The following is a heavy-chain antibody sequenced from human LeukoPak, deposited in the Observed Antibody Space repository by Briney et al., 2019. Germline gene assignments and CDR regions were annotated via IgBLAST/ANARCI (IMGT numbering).Heavy chain of an antibody. CDR3: ARAGGWARGDYKADAFDI. D-gene: IGHD6-19*01. CDR2: ISVHKGDT. V-gene: IGHV1-18*01. CDR1: GFTFTSSA. J-gene: IGHJ3*02. Sequence: GTSVKVSCKASGFTFTSSAMQWVRQAPGQGLEWMGWISVHKGDTNYAQILQGRVTMTTGTSTSTAYMELRSLRSDDTAVYYCARAGGWARGDYKADAFDIWGQGTMVTVSS.